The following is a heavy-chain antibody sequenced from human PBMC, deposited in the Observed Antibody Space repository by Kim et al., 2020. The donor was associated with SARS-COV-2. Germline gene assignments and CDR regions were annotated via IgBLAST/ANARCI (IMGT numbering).Heavy chain of an antibody. Sequence: SETLSLTCAVYGGSFSGYYWSWIRHPPGKGLEWIGEINHSGSTNYNPSLKSRVTISVDTSKNQFSLKLSSVTAADTAVYYCARRGYSYGGALWGQGTLVTVSS. CDR2: INHSGST. J-gene: IGHJ4*02. CDR3: ARRGYSYGGAL. D-gene: IGHD5-18*01. CDR1: GGSFSGYY. V-gene: IGHV4-34*01.